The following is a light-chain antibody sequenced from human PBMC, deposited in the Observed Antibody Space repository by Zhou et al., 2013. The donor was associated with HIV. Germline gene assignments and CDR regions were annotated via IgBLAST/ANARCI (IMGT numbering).Light chain of an antibody. J-gene: IGKJ1*01. CDR3: QQYNNSRD. Sequence: IQMTQSPSALSASVGDRVTITCWASQGISSYSAWYQQKPAKAPNLFIYSASSLESGVPSRFSGTGSGSGTEFTLTISSLQPDDFATYYCQQYNNSRDFGQGTKVEIK. V-gene: IGKV1D-43*01. CDR2: SAS. CDR1: QGISSY.